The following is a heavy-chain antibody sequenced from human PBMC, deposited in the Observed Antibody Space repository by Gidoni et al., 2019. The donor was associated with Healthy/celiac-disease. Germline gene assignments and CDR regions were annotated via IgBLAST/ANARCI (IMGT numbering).Heavy chain of an antibody. V-gene: IGHV3-33*01. CDR1: GFPFSSYG. CDR2: IWYDGSNK. CDR3: ARDPVGCTNGVCYFDGMDV. Sequence: QVQLVESGGGVVQPGRSLRLSCAASGFPFSSYGMHWVRQAPGKGLEWVAVIWYDGSNKYYADSVKGRFTISRDNSKNTLYLQMNSLRAEDTAVYYCARDPVGCTNGVCYFDGMDVWGQGTTVTVSS. D-gene: IGHD2-8*01. J-gene: IGHJ6*02.